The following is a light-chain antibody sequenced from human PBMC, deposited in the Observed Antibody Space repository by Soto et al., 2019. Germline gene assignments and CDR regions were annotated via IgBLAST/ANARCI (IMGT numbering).Light chain of an antibody. CDR1: QSVSSY. CDR3: QQYGSPIT. J-gene: IGKJ5*01. V-gene: IGKV3-11*01. Sequence: EIVLTQSPATLSLSPGERATLSCRASQSVSSYLAWHQQKPGQAPRLLIYDASNRATGIPARFSGSGSGTEFTLAISSLQSEDSAVYYCQQYGSPITFGQGTRLEIK. CDR2: DAS.